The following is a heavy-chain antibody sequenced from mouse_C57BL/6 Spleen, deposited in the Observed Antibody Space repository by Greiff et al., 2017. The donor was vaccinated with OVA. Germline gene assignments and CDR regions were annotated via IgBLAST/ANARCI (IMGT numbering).Heavy chain of an antibody. D-gene: IGHD2-4*01. J-gene: IGHJ4*01. CDR3: ARYGDYDEENYAMDY. CDR2: IRNKANGYTT. Sequence: EVKLVESGGGLVQPGGSLSLSCAASGFTFTAYYMSWVRQPPGKALEWLGFIRNKANGYTTEYSASVKGRFTISRDNSQSILYLQMHALRDKDSATYYGARYGDYDEENYAMDYWGQGTSVTVSS. V-gene: IGHV7-3*01. CDR1: GFTFTAYY.